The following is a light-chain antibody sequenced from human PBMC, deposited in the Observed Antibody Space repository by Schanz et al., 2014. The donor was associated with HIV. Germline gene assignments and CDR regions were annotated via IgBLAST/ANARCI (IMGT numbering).Light chain of an antibody. V-gene: IGLV8-61*01. CDR2: STN. CDR1: SGSVSTSYY. CDR3: VLYMSSDNSVV. J-gene: IGLJ2*01. Sequence: QAVVTQEPSFSVSPGGTVTLTCGLSSGSVSTSYYPSWYQQTPGQAPRTLIYSTNTRSSGVPDRFSGSILGNKAALTITGAQAEDESDYYCVLYMSSDNSVVFGGGAKVTVL.